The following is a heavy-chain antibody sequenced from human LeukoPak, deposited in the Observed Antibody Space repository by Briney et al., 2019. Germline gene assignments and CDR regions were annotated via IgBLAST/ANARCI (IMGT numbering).Heavy chain of an antibody. J-gene: IGHJ4*02. CDR3: AREAIQLWDQGPHHYFDY. CDR1: GYTFTSYG. V-gene: IGHV1-69*13. Sequence: GASVKVSCKASGYTFTSYGISWVRQAPGQGLEWMGGIIPIFGTANYAQKFQGRVTITADESTSTAYMELSSLRSEDTAVYYCAREAIQLWDQGPHHYFDYWGQGTLVTVSS. CDR2: IIPIFGTA. D-gene: IGHD5-18*01.